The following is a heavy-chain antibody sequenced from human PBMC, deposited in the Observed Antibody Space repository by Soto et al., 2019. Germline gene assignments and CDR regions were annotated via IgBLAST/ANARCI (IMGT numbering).Heavy chain of an antibody. CDR3: ARRARPDFYCMDV. J-gene: IGHJ6*03. CDR2: IISNGVGT. Sequence: EVQLAESGGGLAQPGGSLRLSCAASGFTLSGYAMDWVRQAPGKGLEYVSGIISNGVGTYYANSVQGRFTISRDNSKNTVYLQMGTLRPEDMAVYYCARRARPDFYCMDVWGKGTTVTVSS. CDR1: GFTLSGYA. V-gene: IGHV3-64*01. D-gene: IGHD6-6*01.